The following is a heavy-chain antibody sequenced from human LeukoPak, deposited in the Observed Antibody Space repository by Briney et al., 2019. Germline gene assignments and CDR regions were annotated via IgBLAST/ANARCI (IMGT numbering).Heavy chain of an antibody. CDR1: GFTFSSYW. J-gene: IGHJ4*02. Sequence: GSLRLSCAASGFTFSSYWMSWVRQAPGKGLEWIGYIYHSGSTYYNPSLKSRVTISVDRSKNQFSLKLSSVTAADTAVYYCARFQGVEVGNFDYWGQGTLVTVSS. CDR3: ARFQGVEVGNFDY. CDR2: IYHSGST. V-gene: IGHV4-4*02. D-gene: IGHD2-2*01.